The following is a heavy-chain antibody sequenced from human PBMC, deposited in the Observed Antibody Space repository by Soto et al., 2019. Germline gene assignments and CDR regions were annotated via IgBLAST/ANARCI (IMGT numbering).Heavy chain of an antibody. Sequence: YWSWIRQPPGKGLEWIGYVYYSGSTSYNPSLETGVTISVDTSKNQFSLKLTSVTPADTAIYYCARVKRSTSRLDPWGQGTLVTVSS. CDR3: ARVKRSTSRLDP. V-gene: IGHV4-59*01. J-gene: IGHJ5*02. CDR1: Y. CDR2: VYYSGST. D-gene: IGHD1-26*01.